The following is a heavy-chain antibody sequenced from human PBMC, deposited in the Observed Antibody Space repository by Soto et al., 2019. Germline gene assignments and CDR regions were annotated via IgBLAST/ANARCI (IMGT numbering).Heavy chain of an antibody. V-gene: IGHV1-8*01. D-gene: IGHD2-21*01. Sequence: QVQLVQSGAEVKKPGASVKVSCKASGYTFTSYDINWVRQATGQGREWMGWMNPNSGNTGYAQKFQGRVTMTRNTSISTAYMELRSLRYEDAAMYSCAREGVRGMDFWGQGKTVTVSS. CDR1: GYTFTSYD. CDR3: AREGVRGMDF. J-gene: IGHJ6*02. CDR2: MNPNSGNT.